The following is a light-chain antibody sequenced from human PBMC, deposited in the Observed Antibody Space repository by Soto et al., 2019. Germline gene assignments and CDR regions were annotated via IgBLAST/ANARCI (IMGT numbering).Light chain of an antibody. V-gene: IGKV4-1*01. CDR2: WAS. Sequence: DIVMTQSPDSLAVSLGERATINCKSSQSVLYSSNNKNYLAWYQQKPGQPPKLLIYWASTRESGVPDRFSGSGSGTDFTLTISSLQAEDVAVYYCQQYYITPRYTFGQGTKLEIK. J-gene: IGKJ2*01. CDR1: QSVLYSSNNKNY. CDR3: QQYYITPRYT.